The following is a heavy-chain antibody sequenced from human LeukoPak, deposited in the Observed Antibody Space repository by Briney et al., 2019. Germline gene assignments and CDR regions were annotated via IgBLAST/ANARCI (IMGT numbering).Heavy chain of an antibody. V-gene: IGHV4-4*07. CDR1: GGSISSYY. Sequence: SETLSLTCTVSGGSISSYYWSWIRQPAGKGLEWIGRIYTSGSTNYNPSLKSRVTISVDKSKNQFSLKLCSVTAADTAVYYCARDNWNDDAFDIWGQGTMVTVSS. J-gene: IGHJ3*02. CDR2: IYTSGST. CDR3: ARDNWNDDAFDI. D-gene: IGHD1-1*01.